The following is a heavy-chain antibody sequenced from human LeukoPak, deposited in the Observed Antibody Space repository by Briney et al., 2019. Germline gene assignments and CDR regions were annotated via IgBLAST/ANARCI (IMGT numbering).Heavy chain of an antibody. CDR1: ANTFSNYG. J-gene: IGHJ3*02. CDR3: ATMKGGSWTSGAFHI. CDR2: MSGYNGYT. V-gene: IGHV1-18*01. D-gene: IGHD1-26*01. Sequence: GASAKVSCKASANTFSNYGITWVRQAPGQGLEWMGWMSGYNGYTNYAQNFQGRVTMTTETSTSTVYMELRSLRSDDTAVYYCATMKGGSWTSGAFHIWGQGTMVTVSS.